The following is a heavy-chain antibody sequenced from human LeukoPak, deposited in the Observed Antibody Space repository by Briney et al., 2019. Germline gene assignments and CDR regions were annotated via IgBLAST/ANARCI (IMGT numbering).Heavy chain of an antibody. CDR1: GGSISSSSYY. Sequence: SETLSLTCTVSGGSISSSSYYWGWIRQPPGKGLEWIGSIYYSGSTYYNPSLKSRVTISVDTSKNQFSLKLSSVTAADTAVYYCARVRGYSGYVGGYSRYWFDPWGQGTLVTVSS. J-gene: IGHJ5*02. CDR3: ARVRGYSGYVGGYSRYWFDP. CDR2: IYYSGST. V-gene: IGHV4-39*07. D-gene: IGHD5-12*01.